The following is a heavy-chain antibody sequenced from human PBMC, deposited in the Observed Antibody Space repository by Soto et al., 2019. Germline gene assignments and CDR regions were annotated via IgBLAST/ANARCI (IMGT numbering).Heavy chain of an antibody. D-gene: IGHD1-26*01. CDR1: GLTFGSRA. Sequence: GGSLRLSCVASGLTFGSRAMRWVRQAPQEGLQWVSTITDTGGDAKYADSVRSRFTISRDNSKITLDLQMSSLRAEDTSVYYCASREWELQEHWGQGTLVTVSS. V-gene: IGHV3-23*01. J-gene: IGHJ1*01. CDR3: ASREWELQEH. CDR2: ITDTGGDA.